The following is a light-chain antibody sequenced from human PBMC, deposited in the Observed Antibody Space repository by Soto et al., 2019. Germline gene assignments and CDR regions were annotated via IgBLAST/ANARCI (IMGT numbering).Light chain of an antibody. V-gene: IGKV3-15*01. Sequence: EIVMTQSPATLSVSPGERATLSCRASQSIYSNLAWYQQKPGQAPRLLIYAASTRATGIPARFSGSGSGTEFTLTISSLQSVDFAVYSCQQYNTWPLTFGGGTNVEMK. CDR3: QQYNTWPLT. CDR1: QSIYSN. J-gene: IGKJ4*01. CDR2: AAS.